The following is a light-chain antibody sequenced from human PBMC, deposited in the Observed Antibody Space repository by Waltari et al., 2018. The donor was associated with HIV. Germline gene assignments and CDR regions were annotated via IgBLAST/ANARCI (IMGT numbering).Light chain of an antibody. V-gene: IGLV2-14*01. CDR2: EVS. Sequence: QSALTQSASVSGSPGQSITISCTGTSSEAGDSKYVSWYQQYPGKAPKVRIYEVSKRPSGVSNRFSGSWSGNTASLTISGLQPEDEADYYCCSYIGSAWVFGGGTKLTVL. CDR1: SSEAGDSKY. J-gene: IGLJ3*02. CDR3: CSYIGSAWV.